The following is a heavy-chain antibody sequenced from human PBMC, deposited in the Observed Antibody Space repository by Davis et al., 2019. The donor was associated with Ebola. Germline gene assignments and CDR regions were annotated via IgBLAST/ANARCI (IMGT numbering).Heavy chain of an antibody. CDR2: IDPSDSYS. CDR1: GYSFSSYW. CDR3: AITAMDTFFDY. D-gene: IGHD5-18*01. V-gene: IGHV5-10-1*01. J-gene: IGHJ4*02. Sequence: GESLKISCKGSGYSFSSYWINWLRQLPGNGLEWMGRIDPSDSYSNYSPSFQGHVTISADKSISTAYLQWSSLKASDTAMYYCAITAMDTFFDYWGQGTLVTVSS.